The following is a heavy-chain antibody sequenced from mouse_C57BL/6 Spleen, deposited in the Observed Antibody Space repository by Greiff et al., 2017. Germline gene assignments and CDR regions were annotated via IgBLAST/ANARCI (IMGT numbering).Heavy chain of an antibody. CDR2: ISYDGSN. CDR3: AREGGFTTVDDYFDY. V-gene: IGHV3-6*01. Sequence: EVKLMESGPGLVKPSQSLSLTCSVTGYSITSGYYWNWIRQFPGNKLEWMGYISYDGSNNYNPSLKNRISITRDTSKNQFFLKLNSVTTEDTATYYCAREGGFTTVDDYFDYWGQGTTLTVSS. J-gene: IGHJ2*01. D-gene: IGHD1-1*01. CDR1: GYSITSGYY.